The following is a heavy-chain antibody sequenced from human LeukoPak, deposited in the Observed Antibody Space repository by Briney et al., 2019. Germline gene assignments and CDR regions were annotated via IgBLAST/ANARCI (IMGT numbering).Heavy chain of an antibody. J-gene: IGHJ4*02. CDR3: ARVQGTIFGVVNLDY. V-gene: IGHV3-48*04. CDR1: GFTFSSYS. D-gene: IGHD3-3*01. Sequence: GGSLRLSCAASGFTFSSYSMNWVRQAPGKGLEWVSYISSSSSTIYYADSVKGRFTISRDNDKNTLYLQMNSLRAEDTAVYYCARVQGTIFGVVNLDYWGQGTLVTVSS. CDR2: ISSSSSTI.